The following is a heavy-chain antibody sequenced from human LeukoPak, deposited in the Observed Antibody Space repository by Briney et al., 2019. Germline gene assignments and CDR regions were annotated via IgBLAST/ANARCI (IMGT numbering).Heavy chain of an antibody. Sequence: GGSLRLSCAASGFSFSSYWMSWVRQAPGKGLEWVANIMQDGTERYYVDSAKGRFTISRDNAKNSLYLQMNSLRTEDTAVYYCATDSGSSRPNFWGQGTLVTVSS. J-gene: IGHJ4*02. CDR2: IMQDGTER. D-gene: IGHD6-13*01. V-gene: IGHV3-7*01. CDR3: ATDSGSSRPNF. CDR1: GFSFSSYW.